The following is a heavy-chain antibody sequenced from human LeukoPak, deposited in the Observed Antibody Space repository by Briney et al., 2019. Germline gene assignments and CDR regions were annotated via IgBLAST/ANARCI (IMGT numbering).Heavy chain of an antibody. CDR2: ISSTGNKE. CDR1: GFTFGSFA. D-gene: IGHD6-13*01. CDR3: AKDGPFSIPAAAAYAQPDY. V-gene: IGHV3-30*18. J-gene: IGHJ4*02. Sequence: QTGGSLRLSCAASGFTFGSFAMHWVRQAPGKGLAWVAVISSTGNKEYYADSVKGRFTISRDNSRNTVYLQMNNLTPEDTAVYYCAKDGPFSIPAAAAYAQPDYWGQGTLVTVSS.